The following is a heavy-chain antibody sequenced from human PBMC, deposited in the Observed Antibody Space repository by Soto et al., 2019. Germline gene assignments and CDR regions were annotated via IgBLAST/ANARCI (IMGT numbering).Heavy chain of an antibody. CDR2: LSKDGANE. CDR3: AKDPSTGSADY. CDR1: GFILSNYA. V-gene: IGHV3-23*01. J-gene: IGHJ4*02. Sequence: PGGSLRLCCTASGFILSNYAMNWVRQAPGKGLEWVSTLSKDGANEHYADSVKGRFTISRDGSKNTLYLQMNSLRAEDTAMYYCAKDPSTGSADYWGQGTQVTVSS. D-gene: IGHD3-9*01.